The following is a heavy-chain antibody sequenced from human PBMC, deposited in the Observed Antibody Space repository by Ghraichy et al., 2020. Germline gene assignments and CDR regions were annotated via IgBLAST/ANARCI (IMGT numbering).Heavy chain of an antibody. J-gene: IGHJ4*02. CDR2: INHSGST. CDR1: GGSFSGYY. V-gene: IGHV4-34*01. CDR3: ARGRTYSSSWYLSFFYEAWFDNLDY. Sequence: SETLSLTCAVYGGSFSGYYWSWIRQPPGKGLEWIGEINHSGSTNYNPSLKSRVTISVDTSKNQFSLKLSSVTAADTAVYYCARGRTYSSSWYLSFFYEAWFDNLDYWGQGTLVTVSS. D-gene: IGHD6-13*01.